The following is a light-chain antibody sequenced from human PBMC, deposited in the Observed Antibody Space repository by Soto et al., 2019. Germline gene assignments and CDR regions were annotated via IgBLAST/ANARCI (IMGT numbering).Light chain of an antibody. J-gene: IGKJ5*01. CDR1: QTISTY. Sequence: DIQMTQSPSSLSASVGDRVTITCWTSQTISTYLNWYQHKPGKAPEVLIYAASNLQSGVPSRFSGSGSGTDFTLTISSLQPEDFATYYCQQSYSTPQTFGQGTRLEIK. CDR3: QQSYSTPQT. CDR2: AAS. V-gene: IGKV1-39*01.